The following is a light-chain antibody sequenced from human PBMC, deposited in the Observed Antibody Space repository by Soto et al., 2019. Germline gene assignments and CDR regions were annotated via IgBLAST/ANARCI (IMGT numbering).Light chain of an antibody. CDR3: QQYYITPWT. CDR1: QSVLYSSNNKNY. Sequence: DIVMTQSPDSLAVSLGERATINCKSSQSVLYSSNNKNYLAWYRQKPGQPPKLLIYWASTRESRVPDRFSGSGSGTDFTLTISSLQAEDVAVYYCQQYYITPWTLGQGTKVEIK. V-gene: IGKV4-1*01. J-gene: IGKJ1*01. CDR2: WAS.